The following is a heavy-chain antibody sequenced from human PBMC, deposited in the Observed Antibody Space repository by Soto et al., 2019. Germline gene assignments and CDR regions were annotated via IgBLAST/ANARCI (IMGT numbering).Heavy chain of an antibody. J-gene: IGHJ5*02. CDR3: ARAVAPYLGNWFDP. CDR2: ISHTGRT. Sequence: QLQLQESGSGLVKPSQTLSLTCAVSGGSISSGNSYAWSWIRQPPGKGLEWIGSISHTGRTSYNPSLKGRVTMSVNKSKNQFSLKLSSVTAAVMAVYYCARAVAPYLGNWFDPWGQVSLVIVSS. CDR1: GGSISSGNSYA. V-gene: IGHV4-30-2*01. D-gene: IGHD3-16*01.